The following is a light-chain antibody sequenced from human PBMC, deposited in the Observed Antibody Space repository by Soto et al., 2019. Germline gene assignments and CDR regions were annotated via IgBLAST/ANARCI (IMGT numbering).Light chain of an antibody. CDR2: AAS. Sequence: IQLTQSPSSLSASVGDRVTITCRASQSISSYLNWYQQKRGKAPKLLIYAASSLQSGVPSRFSGRGSGTDFTLTISSLQPEDFATYYCQQSYIPPWTFGQGTKVDIK. CDR1: QSISSY. V-gene: IGKV1-39*01. CDR3: QQSYIPPWT. J-gene: IGKJ1*01.